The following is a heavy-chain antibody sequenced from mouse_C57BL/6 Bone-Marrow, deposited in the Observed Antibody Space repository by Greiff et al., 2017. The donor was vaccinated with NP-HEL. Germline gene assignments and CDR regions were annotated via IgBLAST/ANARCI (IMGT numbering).Heavy chain of an antibody. CDR1: GFTFSSYG. CDR3: ARHLNGYYLAWFAY. D-gene: IGHD2-3*01. Sequence: EVKLMESGGDLVKPGGSLKLSCAASGFTFSSYGMSWVRQTPDKRLEWVATISSGGSYTYYPDSVKGRFTISRDNANNTLYLQMSSLKSEDTAMYYCARHLNGYYLAWFAYWGQGTLVTVSA. CDR2: ISSGGSYT. J-gene: IGHJ3*01. V-gene: IGHV5-6*01.